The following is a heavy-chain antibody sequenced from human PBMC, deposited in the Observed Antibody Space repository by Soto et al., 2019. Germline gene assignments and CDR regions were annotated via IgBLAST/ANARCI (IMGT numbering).Heavy chain of an antibody. V-gene: IGHV4-59*08. D-gene: IGHD2-15*01. CDR1: GGSISSYY. Sequence: SETLSLTCTVSGGSISSYYWSWIRQPPGKGLEWIGYIYYSGSTNYNPSLKSRVTISVDTSKNQFSLKLSSVTAADTAVYYCARLVYCSGGSCPPRYYYYYMDVWGKGTTVTVSS. CDR2: IYYSGST. CDR3: ARLVYCSGGSCPPRYYYYYMDV. J-gene: IGHJ6*03.